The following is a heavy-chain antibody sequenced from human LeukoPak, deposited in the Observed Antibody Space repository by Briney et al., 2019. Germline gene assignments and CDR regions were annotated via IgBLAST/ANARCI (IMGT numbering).Heavy chain of an antibody. CDR2: ISSSGSTI. D-gene: IGHD5-24*01. Sequence: GGSLRLSCAASGFTFSSYEMNWVRQAPGKGLEWVSYISSSGSTIYYADSVKGRFTFSRDNAKNSLYLQMNSLRAEDTAVYYCARDAGYNIDYWGQGTLVTVSP. V-gene: IGHV3-48*03. CDR3: ARDAGYNIDY. CDR1: GFTFSSYE. J-gene: IGHJ4*02.